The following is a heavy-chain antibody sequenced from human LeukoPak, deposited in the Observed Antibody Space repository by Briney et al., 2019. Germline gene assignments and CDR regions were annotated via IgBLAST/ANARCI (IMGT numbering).Heavy chain of an antibody. CDR3: ARDNVVPAATFDY. CDR1: GFTFSSYS. J-gene: IGHJ4*02. CDR2: ISSSSSTI. Sequence: PGGSLRLSCAASGFTFSSYSMNWVRQAPGKGLEWVSYISSSSSTIYYADSVKGRFTISRDNAKNSLYLQMNSLRAEDTAVYYCARDNVVPAATFDYWGQGTMVTVSS. V-gene: IGHV3-48*01. D-gene: IGHD2-2*01.